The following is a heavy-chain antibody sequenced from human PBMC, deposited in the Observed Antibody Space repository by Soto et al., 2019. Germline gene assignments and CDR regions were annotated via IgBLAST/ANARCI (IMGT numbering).Heavy chain of an antibody. J-gene: IGHJ6*02. CDR2: IYYTGST. CDR3: ARHAFGSGFYYGMGV. CDR1: GDSITSYY. Sequence: ETLSLTCTVSGDSITSYYWSWIRQPPGKGLEWLGYIYYTGSTTYNPSLKSRVTISLDTSKNQFSLKLNSVTAADTAVYYCARHAFGSGFYYGMGVWGQGTTVTVSS. V-gene: IGHV4-59*08. D-gene: IGHD3-10*01.